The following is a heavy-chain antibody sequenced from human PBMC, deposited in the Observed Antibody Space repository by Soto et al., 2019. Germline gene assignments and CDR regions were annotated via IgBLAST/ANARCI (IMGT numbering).Heavy chain of an antibody. Sequence: ASVQVSCKASAYTFTSYYMHWVRPAPGQGLEWMGIINPSGGSTSYAQKFQGRVTMTRDTSTSTVYMELSSLRSEDTAVYYCARVHPDYYDRSGYPTPFDYWGQGTLVTVSS. CDR1: AYTFTSYY. J-gene: IGHJ4*02. CDR2: INPSGGST. CDR3: ARVHPDYYDRSGYPTPFDY. V-gene: IGHV1-46*01. D-gene: IGHD3-22*01.